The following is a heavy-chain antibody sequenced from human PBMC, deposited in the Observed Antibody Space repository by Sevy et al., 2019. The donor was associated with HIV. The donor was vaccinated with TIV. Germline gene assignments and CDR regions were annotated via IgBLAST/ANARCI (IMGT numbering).Heavy chain of an antibody. Sequence: SETLSLTCTVSGGSISSYYWSWIRQPPGKGLEWIGSIYYSGSTNYNPSLKSRVTISVDTSKNQFSLKLSSVTAADTAVYYCARGHGWYIDYWGQGTLVTVSS. V-gene: IGHV4-59*01. CDR1: GGSISSYY. CDR3: ARGHGWYIDY. D-gene: IGHD6-19*01. CDR2: IYYSGST. J-gene: IGHJ4*02.